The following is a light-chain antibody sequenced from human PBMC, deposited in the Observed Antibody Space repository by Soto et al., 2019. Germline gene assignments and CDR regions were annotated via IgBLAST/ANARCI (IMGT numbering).Light chain of an antibody. V-gene: IGKV1-39*01. J-gene: IGKJ1*01. CDR2: AAS. CDR1: QSISSY. CDR3: QQSYSTTWT. Sequence: DIQMTQSPSSLSASVGDRVTITCRASQSISSYLNWYQQKPGKDPKLLIYAASSLQSGVPSSFSGSGSGTDLTLTICSLQPEDFATYYCQQSYSTTWTFGKGTKVEMK.